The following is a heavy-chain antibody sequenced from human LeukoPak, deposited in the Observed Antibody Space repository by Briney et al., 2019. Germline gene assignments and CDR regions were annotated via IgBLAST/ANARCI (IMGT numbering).Heavy chain of an antibody. CDR3: ARAKQWLDVDY. D-gene: IGHD6-19*01. J-gene: IGHJ4*02. CDR2: INHSGST. CDR1: GGSFSGYY. V-gene: IGHV4-34*01. Sequence: SETLSLTCAVYGGSFSGYYWSWIRQPPGKGLEWIGEINHSGSTNYNPSLKSRVTISVDTSKNQFSLKLSSVTAADTAVYYCARAKQWLDVDYWGQGTLSPSPQ.